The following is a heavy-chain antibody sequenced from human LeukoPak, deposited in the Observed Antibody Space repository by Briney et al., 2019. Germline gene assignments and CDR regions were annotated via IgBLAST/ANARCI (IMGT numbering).Heavy chain of an antibody. J-gene: IGHJ4*02. CDR2: INHSGST. CDR3: ARGSGYSYGYHY. CDR1: GGSFSGYY. V-gene: IGHV4-34*01. D-gene: IGHD5-18*01. Sequence: MPSETLSLTCAVYGGSFSGYYWSWIRQPPGKGLEWIGEINHSGSTNYNPSLKSRVTISVDTSKNQLSLKLSSVTAADTAVYYCARGSGYSYGYHYWGQGTLVTVSS.